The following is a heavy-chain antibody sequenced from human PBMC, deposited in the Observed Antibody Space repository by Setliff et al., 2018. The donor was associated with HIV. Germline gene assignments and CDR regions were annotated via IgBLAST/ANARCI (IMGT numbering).Heavy chain of an antibody. V-gene: IGHV4-34*01. Sequence: PSETLSLTCAVSGYSLSSDYYWSWIRQPPGKGLEWIGEINHSGDTNYNPSLKSRVTISVDTSKNQFSLNLNSVTAADTAVYYCARLGAEDFSDYDWVDYWGQGTLVTVSS. CDR3: ARLGAEDFSDYDWVDY. J-gene: IGHJ4*02. CDR1: GYSLSSDYY. CDR2: INHSGDT. D-gene: IGHD5-12*01.